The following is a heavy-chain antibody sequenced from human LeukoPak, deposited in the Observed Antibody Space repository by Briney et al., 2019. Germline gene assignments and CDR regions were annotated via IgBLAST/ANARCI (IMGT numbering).Heavy chain of an antibody. CDR3: AKDYYYDSSGYYQGCDY. CDR2: ISGSGGST. D-gene: IGHD3-22*01. Sequence: GGSLRLSCAASGFTFSSYAMSWVRQAPGKGLEWVSAISGSGGSTYYADSVKGRFTISRDNSKNTLYLQMNSLRAEDTAVYYCAKDYYYDSSGYYQGCDYWGQGTLVTVSS. J-gene: IGHJ4*02. CDR1: GFTFSSYA. V-gene: IGHV3-23*01.